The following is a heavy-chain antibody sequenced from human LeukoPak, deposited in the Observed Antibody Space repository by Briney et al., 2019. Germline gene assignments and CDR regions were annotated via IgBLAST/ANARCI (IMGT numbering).Heavy chain of an antibody. J-gene: IGHJ6*03. CDR3: ARDNGYYYYMDV. CDR2: IYYSGST. D-gene: IGHD2-8*01. V-gene: IGHV4-59*01. Sequence: SETLSLTCTVSGGSLSSYYWSWIRQPPGKGLEWIGCIYYSGSTHYNPSLKSRVTIAVDTSKNQFSLKLSSVTAADTAVYYCARDNGYYYYMDVWGKGTTVTVSS. CDR1: GGSLSSYY.